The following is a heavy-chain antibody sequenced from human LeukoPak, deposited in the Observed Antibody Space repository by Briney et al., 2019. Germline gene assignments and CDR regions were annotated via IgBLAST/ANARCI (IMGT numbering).Heavy chain of an antibody. D-gene: IGHD3-10*01. J-gene: IGHJ3*01. CDR1: GFTVSSNY. V-gene: IGHV3-53*01. Sequence: GGSLRLSCAASGFTVSSNYMSWVRQAPGKGLEWVSVIYSGGSTYYADSVKGRFTISRDNSKNTLYLQLNSLRAEDTAVYYCAREGSGRTAYNDGLDVWGQGTMVTVSS. CDR2: IYSGGST. CDR3: AREGSGRTAYNDGLDV.